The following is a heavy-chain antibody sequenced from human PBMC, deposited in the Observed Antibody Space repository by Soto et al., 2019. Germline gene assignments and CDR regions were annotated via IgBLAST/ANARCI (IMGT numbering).Heavy chain of an antibody. CDR3: ARYFYGEIDY. CDR1: GGSISSSSYY. CDR2: IYYSGNT. D-gene: IGHD4-17*01. V-gene: IGHV4-39*01. J-gene: IGHJ4*02. Sequence: SETLSLTCTVSGGSISSSSYYWGWIRQPPGKGLEWIGSIYYSGNTYYNPSLKSRVTISVDTSKNQFSLKLSSVTAGDTAVYYCARYFYGEIDYWGQGTLVTVSS.